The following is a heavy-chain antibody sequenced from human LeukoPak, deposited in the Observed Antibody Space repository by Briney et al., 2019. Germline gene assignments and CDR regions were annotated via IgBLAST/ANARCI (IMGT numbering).Heavy chain of an antibody. D-gene: IGHD2-21*02. V-gene: IGHV3-23*01. CDR2: ISGSVGNT. CDR1: GFTFSNYA. Sequence: GGSLRLSCAAFGFTFSNYAISCARHPPRKWIEWVTAISGSVGNTYYADSVTGRFPISRDNSRNTLHLQMNRLRAEDTALYYCAKPYGTDCGGDCYFDYWGQGTLVSVSS. CDR3: AKPYGTDCGGDCYFDY. J-gene: IGHJ4*02.